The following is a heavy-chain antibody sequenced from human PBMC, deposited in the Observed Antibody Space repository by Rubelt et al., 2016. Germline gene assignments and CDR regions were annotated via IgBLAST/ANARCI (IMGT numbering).Heavy chain of an antibody. CDR1: GFSLSTSGMC. D-gene: IGHD5-12*01. J-gene: IGHJ3*02. CDR3: ARLRGYGEAFDS. Sequence: QVTLRESGPALVKPTQTLTLTCTFSGFSLSTSGMCVSWIRQPPGKALEWLARIDWDDDKYYSTSFKTRLTISQEHAKNQVGLTMTNMDPVDTTTCFCARLRGYGEAFDSWGQGKMVTVSS. CDR2: IDWDDDK. V-gene: IGHV2-70*15.